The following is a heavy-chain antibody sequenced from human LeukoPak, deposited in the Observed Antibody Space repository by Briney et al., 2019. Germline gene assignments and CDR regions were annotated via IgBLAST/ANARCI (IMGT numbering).Heavy chain of an antibody. V-gene: IGHV1-69*06. CDR3: ARGPMFWSGYFQGDYYYGMDV. J-gene: IGHJ6*02. D-gene: IGHD3-3*01. Sequence: GASVKVSCKASGGTFSSYAISWVRQAPGQGLEGMGGIIPIFGTANYAQKFQGRVTITADKSTSTAYMELSSLRSEDTAVYYCARGPMFWSGYFQGDYYYGMDVWGQGTTVTVSS. CDR2: IIPIFGTA. CDR1: GGTFSSYA.